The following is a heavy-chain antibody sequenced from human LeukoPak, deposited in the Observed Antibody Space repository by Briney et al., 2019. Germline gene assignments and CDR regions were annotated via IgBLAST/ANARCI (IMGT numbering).Heavy chain of an antibody. CDR2: IYYSGRT. Sequence: SETLSLTCTVSGGSISSYYWSWIRQPPGKGLEWIGYIYYSGRTNYNPSLKSRVTISVDTSKNQFSLKLSSVTAADTAVYYCARHSGYYYGMDVWGQGTTVTVSS. CDR1: GGSISSYY. V-gene: IGHV4-59*08. CDR3: ARHSGYYYGMDV. D-gene: IGHD3-10*01. J-gene: IGHJ6*02.